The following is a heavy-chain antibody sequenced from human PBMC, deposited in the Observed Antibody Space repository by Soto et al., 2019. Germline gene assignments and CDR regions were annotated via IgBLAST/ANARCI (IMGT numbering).Heavy chain of an antibody. V-gene: IGHV3-30*03. J-gene: IGHJ3*01. CDR2: ISYDGSNK. D-gene: IGHD2-21*01. CDR3: ATRQAYCGGDCP. CDR1: GFTFSSYG. Sequence: ESGGGVVQPGRSLRLSCAASGFTFSSYGMHWVRQAPGKGLEWVAVISYDGSNKYYADSVKGRFTISRDNSKNTLYLQMNSLRAEDTAVYYCATRQAYCGGDCPWGQGTMVTVSS.